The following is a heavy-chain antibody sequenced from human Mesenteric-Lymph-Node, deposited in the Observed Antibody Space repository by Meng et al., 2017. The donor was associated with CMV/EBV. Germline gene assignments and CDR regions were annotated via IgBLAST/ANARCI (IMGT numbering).Heavy chain of an antibody. CDR3: ARDGHSPFDH. J-gene: IGHJ4*02. D-gene: IGHD4-11*01. CDR1: GDTSSSSI. V-gene: IGHV1-69*04. CDR2: IIPMFGIT. Sequence: VSCQASGDTSSSSILSWVRQAPGQGLEWMGRIIPMFGITNYAQRFQGRVTITADKSTTTAYMELTGLRSEDTAVYYCARDGHSPFDHWGQETLVTVSS.